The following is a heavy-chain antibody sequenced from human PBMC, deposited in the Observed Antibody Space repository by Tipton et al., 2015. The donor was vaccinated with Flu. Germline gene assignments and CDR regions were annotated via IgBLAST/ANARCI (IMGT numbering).Heavy chain of an antibody. CDR3: ARNVPGRKGFDP. D-gene: IGHD1-14*01. CDR2: INHSGST. V-gene: IGHV4-34*01. Sequence: LSLTCAVHGDTLSGYHWTWIRQPPGKGLEWIGEINHSGSTNYNPSLKSRVTISVDTSKNQLSLKLNSVIAADTAVYYCARNVPGRKGFDPWGQGTLVTVSS. CDR1: GDTLSGYH. J-gene: IGHJ5*02.